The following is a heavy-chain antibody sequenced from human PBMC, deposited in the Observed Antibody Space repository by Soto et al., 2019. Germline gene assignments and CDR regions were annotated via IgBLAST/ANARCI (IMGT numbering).Heavy chain of an antibody. V-gene: IGHV4-30-4*01. Sequence: PSETLSLTNTVSDGNISSGDYYWSWIRQPPGKGLEWIGYIYYSGSTYYNPSLKSRVTISVDTSKNQFSLKLSSVTAADTAVYYCARARVEAYCGGDCYPTFRYWGQGTLVTVSS. D-gene: IGHD2-21*02. CDR1: DGNISSGDYY. CDR3: ARARVEAYCGGDCYPTFRY. CDR2: IYYSGST. J-gene: IGHJ4*02.